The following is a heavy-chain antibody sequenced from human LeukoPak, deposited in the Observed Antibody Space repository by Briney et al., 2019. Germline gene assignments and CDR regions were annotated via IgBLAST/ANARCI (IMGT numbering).Heavy chain of an antibody. D-gene: IGHD5-24*01. CDR1: GGTFSSYA. V-gene: IGHV1-69*13. Sequence: ASVKVSCKASGGTFSSYAISWVRQAPGQGLEWMGGIIPIFGTANYAQKLQGRVTITADESTSTAYMELSSLRSEDTAVYYCARDRPGPGDGYNVPGYWGQGTLVTASS. J-gene: IGHJ4*02. CDR3: ARDRPGPGDGYNVPGY. CDR2: IIPIFGTA.